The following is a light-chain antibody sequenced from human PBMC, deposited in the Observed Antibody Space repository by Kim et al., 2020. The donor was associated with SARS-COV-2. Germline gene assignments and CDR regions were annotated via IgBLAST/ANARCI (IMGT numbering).Light chain of an antibody. Sequence: QSVTISCTGTSSDVGVYNYVSWYQQHPGKVPKLVIYEVSKRPSGVPDRFSGSKSDNTASLTVSGLQAEDEADYYCSSYAGSNNFVVFGGGTQLTVL. V-gene: IGLV2-8*01. J-gene: IGLJ2*01. CDR2: EVS. CDR1: SSDVGVYNY. CDR3: SSYAGSNNFVV.